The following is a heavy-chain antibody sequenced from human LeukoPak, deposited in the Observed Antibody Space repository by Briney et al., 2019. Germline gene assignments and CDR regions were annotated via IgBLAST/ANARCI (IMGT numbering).Heavy chain of an antibody. J-gene: IGHJ4*02. V-gene: IGHV3-23*01. CDR2: ISGSSGST. CDR1: GFTFSSYA. D-gene: IGHD3-10*01. CDR3: AKGDYGSGSYFLGPFDY. Sequence: PGGSLRLSCAASGFTFSSYAMSWVRQAPGKGLEWVSAISGSSGSTYYADSVKGRFTISRDNSKNTLYLQMNSLRAEDTAVYYCAKGDYGSGSYFLGPFDYWGQGTLVTVSS.